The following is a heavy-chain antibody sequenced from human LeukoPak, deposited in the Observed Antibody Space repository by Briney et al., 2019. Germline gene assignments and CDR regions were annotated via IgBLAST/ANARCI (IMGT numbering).Heavy chain of an antibody. Sequence: SSETLSLTCTVSGGSISTSSYYWGWIRQPPGKGLEWIADIYYSGSTYYNPSLKSRVAISVDTSTTQFSLKLSSVTAADTAVYYCAGVVVPAAMGYYYYYMDVWGKGTTVTVSS. V-gene: IGHV4-39*07. CDR3: AGVVVPAAMGYYYYYMDV. D-gene: IGHD2-2*01. CDR2: IYYSGST. J-gene: IGHJ6*03. CDR1: GGSISTSSYY.